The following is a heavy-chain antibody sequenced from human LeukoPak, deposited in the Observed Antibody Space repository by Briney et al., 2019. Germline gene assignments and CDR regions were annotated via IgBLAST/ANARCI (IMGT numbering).Heavy chain of an antibody. CDR3: ARPLKDY. J-gene: IGHJ4*02. CDR2: INHSGST. D-gene: IGHD4/OR15-4a*01. Sequence: KPSETLSLTCAVYGGSFSGYYWSWIRQPPGKGLEWIGEINHSGSTNYNPSLKSRVTISVDTSKNQFSLKLSSVTAADTAVYYCARPLKDYWGQGTLVTVSS. V-gene: IGHV4-34*01. CDR1: GGSFSGYY.